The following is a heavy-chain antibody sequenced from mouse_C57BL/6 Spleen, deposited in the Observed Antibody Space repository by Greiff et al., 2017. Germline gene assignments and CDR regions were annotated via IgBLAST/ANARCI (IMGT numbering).Heavy chain of an antibody. J-gene: IGHJ3*01. CDR1: GYTFTSYW. V-gene: IGHV1-55*01. Sequence: QVQLQQPGAELVKPGASVKMSCKASGYTFTSYWITWVKQRPGQGLEWIGDIYPGSGSTNYNEKFKSKATLTVDTSSSTAYMQLSSLTSEDSAVYYCARVRDYDGGAWFAYWGQGTLVTVSA. CDR3: ARVRDYDGGAWFAY. D-gene: IGHD2-4*01. CDR2: IYPGSGST.